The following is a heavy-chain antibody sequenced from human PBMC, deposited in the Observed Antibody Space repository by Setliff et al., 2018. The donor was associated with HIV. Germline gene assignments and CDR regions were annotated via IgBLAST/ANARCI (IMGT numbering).Heavy chain of an antibody. V-gene: IGHV3-21*01. J-gene: IGHJ4*02. CDR3: ARSTFFGVVIGWYYFDY. CDR2: ISSDSRYI. D-gene: IGHD3-3*01. Sequence: KSGGSLRLSCAASGFTFNTYSMNWVRQAPGKGLEWVSSISSDSRYIYYADSLKGRFTVSRDNAKNSLYLQMNSLRAEDTAVYYCARSTFFGVVIGWYYFDYWGQGALVTVSS. CDR1: GFTFNTYS.